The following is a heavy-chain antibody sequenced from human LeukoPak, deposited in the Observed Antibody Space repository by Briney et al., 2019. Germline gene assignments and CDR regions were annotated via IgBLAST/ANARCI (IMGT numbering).Heavy chain of an antibody. CDR2: IRYDGSDK. J-gene: IGHJ6*03. Sequence: PGGSLRLSSAASGFTFSTYGMHWVRQAPGKGLEWVAFIRYDGSDKYYADSVKGRFTISRDNSKNTLSLQMNSLRPEDTAVYYCTRAGGLVRGVHYYYYMDVWGKGTTVTISS. V-gene: IGHV3-30*02. CDR3: TRAGGLVRGVHYYYYMDV. D-gene: IGHD3-10*01. CDR1: GFTFSTYG.